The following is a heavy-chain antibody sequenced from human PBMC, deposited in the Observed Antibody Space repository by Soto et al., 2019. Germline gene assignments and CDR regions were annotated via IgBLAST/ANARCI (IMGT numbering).Heavy chain of an antibody. CDR1: GFTFSSYW. D-gene: IGHD1-26*01. CDR3: ARGTLIVGAVEYYFDY. V-gene: IGHV3-74*01. CDR2: INSDGSST. J-gene: IGHJ4*02. Sequence: PGGSLRLSCAASGFTFSSYWMHWVRQAPGKGLVWVSRINSDGSSTSYADSVKARFTISRDNAKNTLYLQMNSLRAEDTAVYYCARGTLIVGAVEYYFDYWGQGTLVTVSS.